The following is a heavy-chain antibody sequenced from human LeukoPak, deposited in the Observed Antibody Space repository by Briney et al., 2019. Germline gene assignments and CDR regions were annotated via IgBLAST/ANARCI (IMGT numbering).Heavy chain of an antibody. CDR1: GGSFSGYY. CDR3: ARGRSNCSGGSCSAAYVDY. CDR2: INHSGST. J-gene: IGHJ4*02. V-gene: IGHV4-34*01. Sequence: PSETLSLTCAVYGGSFSGYYWSWIRQPPGKGLEWIGEINHSGSTNYNPSLKSRVTISVDTSKNQFTLKLSSVTAADTAVYYCARGRSNCSGGSCSAAYVDYWGQGTLVTVSS. D-gene: IGHD2-15*01.